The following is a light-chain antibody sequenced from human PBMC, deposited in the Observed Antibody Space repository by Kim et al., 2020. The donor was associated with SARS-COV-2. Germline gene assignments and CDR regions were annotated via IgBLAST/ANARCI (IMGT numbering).Light chain of an antibody. CDR1: QSIISSQ. CDR3: TQFGT. V-gene: IGKV3-20*01. J-gene: IGKJ1*01. CDR2: GAS. Sequence: EIVLTQSPGTLSLSPGERATLSCRASQSIISSQLAWHQQNPSHAPRLLIYGASSSPTGLPDRLSGSWSGPDFTLTISRLEADDFAVYYYTQFGTFGQGTKVEIK.